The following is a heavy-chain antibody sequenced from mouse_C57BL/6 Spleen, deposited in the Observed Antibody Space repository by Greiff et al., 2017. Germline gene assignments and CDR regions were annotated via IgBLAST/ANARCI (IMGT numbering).Heavy chain of an antibody. D-gene: IGHD2-4*01. Sequence: VQLQQSGAELVKPGASVKISCKASGYAFSSYWMHWVKQRPGKGLEWIGQIYPGDGDTNYNGKFKGKATLTADNSSSTAYMQLSSLTSADSAVYFCASQWVIYYDYDDFDYWGQGTTLTVSA. CDR3: ASQWVIYYDYDDFDY. J-gene: IGHJ2*01. CDR1: GYAFSSYW. V-gene: IGHV1-80*01. CDR2: IYPGDGDT.